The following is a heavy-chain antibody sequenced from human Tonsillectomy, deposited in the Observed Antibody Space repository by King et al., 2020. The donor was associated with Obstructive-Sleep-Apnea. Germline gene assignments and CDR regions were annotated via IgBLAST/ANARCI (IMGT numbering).Heavy chain of an antibody. J-gene: IGHJ3*02. CDR2: ISSSSSTI. CDR3: ARDGGSYYADAFDI. CDR1: GFTFSSYS. Sequence: QLVQSGGGLVQPGGSLRLSCAASGFTFSSYSMNWVRQAPGKGLEWVSYISSSSSTIYYADSVKGRFTISRDNAKNSLYLQMNSLRAEDTAVYYCARDGGSYYADAFDIWGQGTMVTVSS. D-gene: IGHD1-26*01. V-gene: IGHV3-48*04.